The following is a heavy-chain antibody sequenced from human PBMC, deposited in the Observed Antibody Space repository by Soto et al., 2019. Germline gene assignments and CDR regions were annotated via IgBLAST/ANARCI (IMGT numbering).Heavy chain of an antibody. V-gene: IGHV1-69*13. J-gene: IGHJ6*02. CDR3: AGDIVATLNYYYYGMDV. CDR2: IIPIFGTA. Sequence: GASVKVSCKASGGTFSSYAISWVRQAPGQGLEWMGGIIPIFGTANYAQKFQGRVTITADESTSTAYMELSSLRSEDTAVYYCAGDIVATLNYYYYGMDVWGQGTTVTVS. D-gene: IGHD5-12*01. CDR1: GGTFSSYA.